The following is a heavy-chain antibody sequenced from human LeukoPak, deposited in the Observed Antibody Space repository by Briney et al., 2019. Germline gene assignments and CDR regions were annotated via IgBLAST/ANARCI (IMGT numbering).Heavy chain of an antibody. CDR3: ASIRRSVAVAGNDY. Sequence: GGSLRLSCAASGFTFSSYSMNWVRQAPGKGLEWVSSISSSSSYIYYADSVKGRFTISRDNAKNSLYLQMNSLRAEDTAVYYCASIRRSVAVAGNDYWGQGTLVTVSS. J-gene: IGHJ4*02. V-gene: IGHV3-21*01. CDR1: GFTFSSYS. CDR2: ISSSSSYI. D-gene: IGHD6-19*01.